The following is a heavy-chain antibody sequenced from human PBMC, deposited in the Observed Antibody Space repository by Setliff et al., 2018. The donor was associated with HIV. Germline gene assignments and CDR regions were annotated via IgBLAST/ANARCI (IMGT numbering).Heavy chain of an antibody. D-gene: IGHD1-1*01. Sequence: PSETLSLTCSVSGDSFSTSSYFWGWVRQSPGKGLERIGNIYYTGFTYSSPSLKSRVIMSIDTSKSQFSLNLTSVTDSDTAVYYCTRQGRGDPGLATTRLDYWGQGKLVTVPQ. CDR3: TRQGRGDPGLATTRLDY. J-gene: IGHJ4*02. V-gene: IGHV4-39*01. CDR1: GDSFSTSSYF. CDR2: IYYTGFT.